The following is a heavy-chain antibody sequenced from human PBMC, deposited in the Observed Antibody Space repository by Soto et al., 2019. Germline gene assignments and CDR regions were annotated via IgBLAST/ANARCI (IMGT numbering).Heavy chain of an antibody. D-gene: IGHD3-16*01. CDR1: GGSISGDH. CDR2: INHDGST. J-gene: IGHJ5*02. CDR3: ATYTAGGGGRGS. Sequence: QVQLQESGPGLVKPSETLSLTCTVSGGSISGDHWSWIRQPPGTGLEWIGYINHDGSTNYSPALRSRLIISVDTSKNQFSLKLNSVTAADTAVYNCATYTAGGGGRGSWGQGTLVTVSS. V-gene: IGHV4-59*08.